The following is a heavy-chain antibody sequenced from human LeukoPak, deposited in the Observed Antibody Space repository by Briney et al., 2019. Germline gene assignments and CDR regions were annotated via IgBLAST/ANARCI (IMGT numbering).Heavy chain of an antibody. CDR1: GFTFSSYV. Sequence: GGSLRLSCAASGFTFSSYVLSWVRQAPGKGLEWVSGLSASGATTYYADSVRGRFTISRDDSTSMVYLQMNSLRAEDTAVYFCAKDIQRGFDYTNSLDYWGQGTLVTVSS. D-gene: IGHD4-11*01. CDR2: LSASGATT. CDR3: AKDIQRGFDYTNSLDY. V-gene: IGHV3-23*01. J-gene: IGHJ4*02.